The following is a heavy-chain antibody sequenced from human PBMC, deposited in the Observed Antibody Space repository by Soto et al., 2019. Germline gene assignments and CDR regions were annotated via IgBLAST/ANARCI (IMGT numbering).Heavy chain of an antibody. V-gene: IGHV2-5*01. D-gene: IGHD3-10*01. CDR2: IYWNDDK. Sequence: QITLKESGPSLVKPTQTLTLTCTFSGVSLSTSGVAVGWIRQPPGKSLEWLALIYWNDDKRYSPSLKSRLTITKDTSKNQVVLTMTNMDPVDTATYYCAHSPSLYYYGSGPFDYWGQGTLVTVSS. J-gene: IGHJ4*02. CDR1: GVSLSTSGVA. CDR3: AHSPSLYYYGSGPFDY.